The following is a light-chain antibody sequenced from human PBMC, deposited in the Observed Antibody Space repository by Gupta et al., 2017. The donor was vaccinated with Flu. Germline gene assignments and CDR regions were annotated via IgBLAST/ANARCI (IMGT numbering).Light chain of an antibody. CDR1: SSNIGTNY. CDR2: RND. J-gene: IGLJ3*02. V-gene: IGLV1-47*01. Sequence: QSVLTQPPSASGTPGQRITISCSGSSSNIGTNYVYWYQQLPGTAPKVCLSRNDQRPSGVPDRFSGSKSGTSASLAIGGLRAEDEADYYCAAWDDTLNKWVFGGGTKVTVL. CDR3: AAWDDTLNKWV.